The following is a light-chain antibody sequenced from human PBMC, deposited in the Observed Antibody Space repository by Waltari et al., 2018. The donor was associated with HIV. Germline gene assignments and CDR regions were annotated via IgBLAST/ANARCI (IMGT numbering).Light chain of an antibody. CDR3: QSYDISLSVI. Sequence: QSVLTQPPSVSGAPGQRVTISCPGSSSNIGAGYGVHWYQRLPGAAPNLLIYTTNIRPSGVPDLFSGSRSGTSASLAITGLQADDEGDYYCQSYDISLSVIFGGGTKLTVL. CDR1: SSNIGAGYG. V-gene: IGLV1-40*01. CDR2: TTN. J-gene: IGLJ2*01.